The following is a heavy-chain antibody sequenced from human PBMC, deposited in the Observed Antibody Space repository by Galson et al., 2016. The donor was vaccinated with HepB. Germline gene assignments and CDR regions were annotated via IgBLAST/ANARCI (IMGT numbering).Heavy chain of an antibody. Sequence: SLRLSCAASGFTFSDDYMSWIRPAPGRGLEWVSFISSSSSYTKYADSVKGRFTISRDNAEKSLYLQMNSLRAEDTAVYYCARGMELFDLWGQGTLDTVSS. J-gene: IGHJ4*02. D-gene: IGHD1-1*01. V-gene: IGHV3-11*06. CDR2: ISSSSSYT. CDR3: ARGMELFDL. CDR1: GFTFSDDY.